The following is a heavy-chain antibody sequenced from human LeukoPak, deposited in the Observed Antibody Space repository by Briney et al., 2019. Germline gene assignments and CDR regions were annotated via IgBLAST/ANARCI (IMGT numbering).Heavy chain of an antibody. J-gene: IGHJ3*02. Sequence: PGGSLRLSCAVSGLTFSSYAISWIRRAPGKGLEWLSSISGDGGTTYYADSMKGRFTISRDNSKNTLYLQMNSLRAEDTAVYYCAKEGSKMSGSYREGAFDIWGQGTMVTVSS. V-gene: IGHV3-23*01. CDR2: ISGDGGTT. CDR1: GLTFSSYA. D-gene: IGHD1-26*01. CDR3: AKEGSKMSGSYREGAFDI.